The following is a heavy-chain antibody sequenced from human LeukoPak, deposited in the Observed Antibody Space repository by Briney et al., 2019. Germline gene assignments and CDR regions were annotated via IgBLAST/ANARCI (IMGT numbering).Heavy chain of an antibody. V-gene: IGHV3-23*01. CDR3: AKALSTSFDFDY. Sequence: SWVRQAPGKGLEWVSAISGSGGSTYYADSVKGRFTISRDNSKNTLYLQMNSLRAEDTAVYYCAKALSTSFDFDYWGQGTLVTVSS. D-gene: IGHD2-2*01. J-gene: IGHJ4*02. CDR2: ISGSGGST.